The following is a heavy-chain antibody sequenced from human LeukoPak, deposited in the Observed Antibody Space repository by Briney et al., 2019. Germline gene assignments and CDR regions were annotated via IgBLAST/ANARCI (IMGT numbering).Heavy chain of an antibody. CDR2: INAGNGNT. D-gene: IGHD6-13*01. V-gene: IGHV1-3*01. CDR3: ASSYSSSYSSSWKYYYYGMDV. J-gene: IGHJ6*02. CDR1: GYTFTSYA. Sequence: ASVKVSCTASGYTFTSYAMHWVRQAPGQRLEWMGWINAGNGNTKYSQKFQGRVTITRDTSASTAYMELSSLRSEDTAVYYCASSYSSSYSSSWKYYYYGMDVWGQGTTVTVSS.